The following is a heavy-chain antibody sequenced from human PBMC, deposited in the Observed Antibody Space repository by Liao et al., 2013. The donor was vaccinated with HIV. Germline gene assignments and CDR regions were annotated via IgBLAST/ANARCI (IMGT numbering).Heavy chain of an antibody. V-gene: IGHV4-39*07. D-gene: IGHD1-14*01. Sequence: QVQLRESGPGLVKPSETLSLTCTVSGGSISSSSYYWGWIRQPPGKGLEWIGNVYSGGSTYYNLSLKSRLTISLDTSQNQFSLKLRSVTAADTAVYFCASMWRYQLLNRTPDDYWGQGTLVTVSS. J-gene: IGHJ4*02. CDR1: GGSISSSSYY. CDR2: VYSGGST. CDR3: ASMWRYQLLNRTPDDY.